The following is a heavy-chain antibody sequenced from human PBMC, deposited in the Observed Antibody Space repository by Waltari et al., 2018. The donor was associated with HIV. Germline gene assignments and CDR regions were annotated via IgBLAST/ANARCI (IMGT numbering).Heavy chain of an antibody. CDR2: IWSDGYNK. CDR1: AVTSRRYG. D-gene: IGHD3-16*01. J-gene: IGHJ3*02. Sequence: MESGGGVVQPGGSLKLSCAASAVTSRRYGMHGVRQAPGKGLEWVAVIWSDGYNKFYADSVRGRFTFSRDNSKYTLSLQMNSLRAEDTALYYCVKERGPFNGFDIWGQGTMVTVSS. V-gene: IGHV3-33*06. CDR3: VKERGPFNGFDI.